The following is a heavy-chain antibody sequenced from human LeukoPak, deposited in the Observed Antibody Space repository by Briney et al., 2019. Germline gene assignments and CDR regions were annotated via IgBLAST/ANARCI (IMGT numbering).Heavy chain of an antibody. CDR1: GGSITSSSYY. CDR2: FFYSGST. D-gene: IGHD4-11*01. CDR3: ARHPYLTTPFDY. V-gene: IGHV4-39*01. J-gene: IGHJ4*02. Sequence: SETLSLTCILSGGSITSSSYYWGWIRQPPGKGLEWIGSFFYSGSTYYNPSLKSRVTISVDTSKNQFSLKLSSVTAADTAVYYCARHPYLTTPFDYWGQGTLVTVSS.